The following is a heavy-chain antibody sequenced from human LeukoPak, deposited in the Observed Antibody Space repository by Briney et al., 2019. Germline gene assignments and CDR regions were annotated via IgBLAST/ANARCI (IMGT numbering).Heavy chain of an antibody. D-gene: IGHD6-6*01. CDR2: INHSGST. CDR1: GGSFSGYY. J-gene: IGHJ4*02. Sequence: SETLSLTCAVYGGSFSGYYWSWIRQPPGKGLEWIGEINHSGSTNYNPSLKSRVTISVDTSKNQFSLKLSSVTAADTAVYYCARLVYSSSSVSFDYWGQGTLVTVSS. CDR3: ARLVYSSSSVSFDY. V-gene: IGHV4-34*01.